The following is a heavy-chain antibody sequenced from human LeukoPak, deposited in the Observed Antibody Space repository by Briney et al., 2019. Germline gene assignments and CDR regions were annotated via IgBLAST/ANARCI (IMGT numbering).Heavy chain of an antibody. J-gene: IGHJ4*02. CDR1: GGSISSYY. CDR2: IYYSGST. V-gene: IGHV4-59*01. CDR3: ARYSSPLDY. D-gene: IGHD6-19*01. Sequence: SGTLSLTCAVSGGSISSYYWSWIRQPPGKGLEWVAYIYYSGSTNYNPSLKSRVNISVDTSKNQFSLKLSSVTAADTAVYYCARYSSPLDYWGQGTLVTVSS.